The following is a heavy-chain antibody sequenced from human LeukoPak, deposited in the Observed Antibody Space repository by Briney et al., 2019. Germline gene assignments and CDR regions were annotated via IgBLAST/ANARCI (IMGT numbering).Heavy chain of an antibody. V-gene: IGHV1-3*01. Sequence: ASVKVSCKASGYTFTSYAMHWVRQAPGQRLEWMGWINAGNGNTKYSQKFQGRVTITRDTSASTAYMELSSLRSEDTAVYYCARTVYVWGSYRYFDYWGQGTLVTVSS. J-gene: IGHJ4*02. CDR3: ARTVYVWGSYRYFDY. CDR1: GYTFTSYA. D-gene: IGHD3-16*02. CDR2: INAGNGNT.